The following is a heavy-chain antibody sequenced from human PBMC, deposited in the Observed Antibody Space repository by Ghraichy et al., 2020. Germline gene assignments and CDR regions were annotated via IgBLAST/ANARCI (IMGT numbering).Heavy chain of an antibody. CDR2: ISSCSTTI. V-gene: IGHV3-48*02. CDR1: KFTFSSYS. J-gene: IGHJ2*01. Sequence: LSLTCDASKFTFSSYSMNWVRQASGKGLEWVSYISSCSTTIFYADSVKGRFTISRDNAKNSLYLQMNSLRDEDTAVYYCAKDYGGSLYFYFDLWGRGTLIIVTS. D-gene: IGHD4-23*01. CDR3: AKDYGGSLYFYFDL.